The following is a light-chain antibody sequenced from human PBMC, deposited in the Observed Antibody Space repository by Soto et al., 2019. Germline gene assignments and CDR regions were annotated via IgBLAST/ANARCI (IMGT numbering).Light chain of an antibody. J-gene: IGLJ2*01. CDR3: QSYDSSPSGPV. CDR1: SSNIGGRYD. V-gene: IGLV1-40*01. Sequence: QSVLTQPPSVSGAPGQRVIISCTGSSSNIGGRYDVHWYQQLPETGPKLIIYDTTSRPSGVPDRFSGSKSGTSASLVITGLQAEDEADYHCQSYDSSPSGPVFGGGTKLTVL. CDR2: DTT.